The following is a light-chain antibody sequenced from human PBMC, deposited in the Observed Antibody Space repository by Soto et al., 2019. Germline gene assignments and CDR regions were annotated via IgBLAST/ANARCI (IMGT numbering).Light chain of an antibody. V-gene: IGKV3-20*01. CDR1: QSVNNNY. Sequence: EIVLTQSPGTLSLSPGERATHSCRASQSVNNNYLAWYQQKPGQAPRLLIFGASRRATGIPDRFIGSGSGTEFILTISRLEPEDFAVYYCQQYAGSPRTFGQGTKVDIK. J-gene: IGKJ1*01. CDR2: GAS. CDR3: QQYAGSPRT.